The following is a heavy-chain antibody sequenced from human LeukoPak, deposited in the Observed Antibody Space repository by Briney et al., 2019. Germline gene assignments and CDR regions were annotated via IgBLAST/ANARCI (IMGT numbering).Heavy chain of an antibody. CDR2: ISGSDGST. V-gene: IGHV3-23*01. CDR3: AKDADIVVSSYFDY. J-gene: IGHJ4*02. D-gene: IGHD2-2*01. CDR1: GFTFSSYA. Sequence: GGSLRLSCAASGFTFSSYAMSWVRQAPGKGLEWVSGISGSDGSTNYADSVKGRFTISRENSKNTLYLQMNSLRAEDTAVYYCAKDADIVVSSYFDYWGQGTLVTVSS.